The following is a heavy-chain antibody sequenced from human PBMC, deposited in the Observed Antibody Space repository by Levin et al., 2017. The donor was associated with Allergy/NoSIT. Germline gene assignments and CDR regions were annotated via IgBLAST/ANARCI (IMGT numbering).Heavy chain of an antibody. CDR2: ISYDGRNK. J-gene: IGHJ4*02. Sequence: PGGSLRLSCAASGFTFSSYGMHWVRQAPGKGLEWVAVISYDGRNKYYADSVKGRFTISRDNSKNTLYLQMNSLRAEDTAVYYCAKDGEGSGSYDYWGQGTLVTVSS. CDR1: GFTFSSYG. CDR3: AKDGEGSGSYDY. D-gene: IGHD3-10*01. V-gene: IGHV3-30*18.